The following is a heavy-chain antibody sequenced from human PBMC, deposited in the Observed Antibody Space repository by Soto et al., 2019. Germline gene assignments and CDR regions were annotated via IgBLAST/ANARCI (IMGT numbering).Heavy chain of an antibody. CDR2: ISYDGSNK. CDR3: AKDNGSGCDWLRVGDASDI. V-gene: IGHV3-30*18. J-gene: IGHJ3*02. CDR1: GFTFSSYG. Sequence: LRLSCAASGFTFSSYGMHWVRQAPGKGLEWVAVISYDGSNKYYADSVKGRLTISRDNSKNTLYLQMNSLRGEDTAVYYCAKDNGSGCDWLRVGDASDIWGQGSMVTVSS. D-gene: IGHD5-12*01.